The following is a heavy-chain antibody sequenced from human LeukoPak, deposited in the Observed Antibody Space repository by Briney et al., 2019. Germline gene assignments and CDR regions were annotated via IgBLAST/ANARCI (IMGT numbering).Heavy chain of an antibody. J-gene: IGHJ6*02. CDR1: GFTFSSYA. Sequence: PGGSLRLSCAASGFTFSSYAMSWVRQAPGKGLEWVSAISGSGGSTYYADSVKGRFTISRDNSKNTLYLQMNSLRAEDTAVYYWGRVSPDLVVVITGNYYSGRKVWGQGPRVTVS. D-gene: IGHD3-22*01. CDR2: ISGSGGST. V-gene: IGHV3-23*01. CDR3: GRVSPDLVVVITGNYYSGRKV.